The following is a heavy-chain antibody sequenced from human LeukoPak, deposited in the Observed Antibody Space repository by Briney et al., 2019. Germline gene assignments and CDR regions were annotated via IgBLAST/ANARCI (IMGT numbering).Heavy chain of an antibody. Sequence: SETLSLTCTVSGYSISSGYYWGWIRQPPGKGLGWIGSIYHSGSTYYNPSLKSRVTISVDTSKNQFSLKLSSVTAADTAVYYCARDLGIAARPDYWGQGTLVTVSS. CDR2: IYHSGST. D-gene: IGHD6-6*01. CDR3: ARDLGIAARPDY. V-gene: IGHV4-38-2*02. J-gene: IGHJ4*02. CDR1: GYSISSGYY.